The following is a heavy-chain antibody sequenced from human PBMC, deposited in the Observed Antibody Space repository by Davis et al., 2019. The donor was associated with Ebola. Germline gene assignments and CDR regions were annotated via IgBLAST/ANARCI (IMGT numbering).Heavy chain of an antibody. V-gene: IGHV1-18*01. CDR2: ISAYNGNT. CDR3: ARDMGMVQEANWFDP. D-gene: IGHD3-10*01. J-gene: IGHJ5*02. CDR1: GYTFTTYC. Sequence: ASVKVSCKPSGYTFTTYCISWVRQAPAQGLEWMGWISAYNGNTNYAQKLQGRVTMTTDTSTSTAYMELRSLRSDDTAVYYCARDMGMVQEANWFDPWGQGTLVTVSS.